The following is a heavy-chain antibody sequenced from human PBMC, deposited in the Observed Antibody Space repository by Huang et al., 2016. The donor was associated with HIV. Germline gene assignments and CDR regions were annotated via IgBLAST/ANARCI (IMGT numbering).Heavy chain of an antibody. D-gene: IGHD4-17*01. CDR2: IRYGGSKK. J-gene: IGHJ3*02. V-gene: IGHV3-30*02. Sequence: QVQLVESGGGVVQPGGSLRLSCAASGFTFSSYGMHWVRQAPGKGLEWVAFIRYGGSKKYYAGSVKGRFTISRDNSKNTLYLQMNSLRAEDTAVYYCAKVPHPRDYGDYVGGAFDIWGQGTMVTVSS. CDR1: GFTFSSYG. CDR3: AKVPHPRDYGDYVGGAFDI.